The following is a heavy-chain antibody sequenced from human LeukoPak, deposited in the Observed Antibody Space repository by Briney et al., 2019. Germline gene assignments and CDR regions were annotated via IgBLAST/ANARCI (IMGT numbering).Heavy chain of an antibody. D-gene: IGHD3-10*01. CDR3: ARDRADYYGSGSYYPNFDY. V-gene: IGHV3-49*04. Sequence: GGSLRLSCTASGFTFGDYAMSWVRQAPGKGLEWVGFIRSKAYGGTTEYAASVEGRFTISRDDSKSIAYLQMNSLKTEDTAVYYCARDRADYYGSGSYYPNFDYWGQGTLVTVSS. CDR1: GFTFGDYA. CDR2: IRSKAYGGTT. J-gene: IGHJ4*02.